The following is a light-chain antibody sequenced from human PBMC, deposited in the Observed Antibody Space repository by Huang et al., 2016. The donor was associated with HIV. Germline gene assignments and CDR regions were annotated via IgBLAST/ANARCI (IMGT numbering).Light chain of an antibody. CDR2: AAS. J-gene: IGKJ4*01. CDR1: QGISNY. V-gene: IGKV1-39*01. CDR3: QQSYSTLLT. Sequence: DIQMTQSPSHLSASVGDRLTITCRASQGISNYLNWYQQKPGKAPNLRVYAASNMQSGAPSRFSGSGSGTDFTLTVRSLQPEDFATYYCQQSYSTLLTFGGGTKVEI.